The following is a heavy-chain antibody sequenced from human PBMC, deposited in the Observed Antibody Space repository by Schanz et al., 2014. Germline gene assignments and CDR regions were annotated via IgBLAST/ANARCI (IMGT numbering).Heavy chain of an antibody. CDR2: ISGSGGST. J-gene: IGHJ4*02. CDR3: ARDHTTESYYSAGPPIDY. Sequence: EVQLVESGGGLVQPGGSLRLSCTASGFPFSDYFMAWIRQPPGRGLEWVSAISGSGGSTYYADSVKGRFTISRDNSKNTLFLQMNSLRAEDTAVYYCARDHTTESYYSAGPPIDYWGQGTLLTVSS. V-gene: IGHV3-23*04. CDR1: GFPFSDYF. D-gene: IGHD1-26*01.